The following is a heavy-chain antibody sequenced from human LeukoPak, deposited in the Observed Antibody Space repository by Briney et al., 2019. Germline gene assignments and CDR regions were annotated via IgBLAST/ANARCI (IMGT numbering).Heavy chain of an antibody. CDR2: ISYDGSNN. V-gene: IGHV3-30*18. Sequence: GRSLGLSCAASGFTFSSYGMHWVRQAPGKGLEWVTVISYDGSNNYYAVSVKGRFTISRDNSKNTLYLQMNSLRAEDTAVYYCAKDYGSGSYDDPFDYWGQGTLVTVSS. CDR3: AKDYGSGSYDDPFDY. CDR1: GFTFSSYG. D-gene: IGHD3-10*01. J-gene: IGHJ4*02.